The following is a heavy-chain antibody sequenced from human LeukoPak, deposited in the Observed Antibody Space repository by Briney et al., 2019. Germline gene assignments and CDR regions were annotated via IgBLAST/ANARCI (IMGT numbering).Heavy chain of an antibody. CDR2: INPSGGST. V-gene: IGHV1-46*01. CDR3: ARDPQWLRMFDY. Sequence: GASVKVSFKAAGYAFTSYYMGWLRQAPGQGLGWMGIINPSGGSTSYAQKFQGRVTMTRDTSTSTVYMELSSLRSEDTAVYYCARDPQWLRMFDYWGQGTLVTVSS. D-gene: IGHD5-12*01. CDR1: GYAFTSYY. J-gene: IGHJ4*02.